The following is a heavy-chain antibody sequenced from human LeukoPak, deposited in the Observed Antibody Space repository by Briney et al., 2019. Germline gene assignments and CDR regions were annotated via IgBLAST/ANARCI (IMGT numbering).Heavy chain of an antibody. Sequence: VSGPTLVKPPQTLTLTCTFSGFSPSTRGVGVGCIRQPPGKALEWLPLIYWDDAKRYSPALKSRRTITKDTSKNQVVLTMTNMDPVDTATYYCAHSQRGYSYLSLFDYWGQGTLVTVSS. J-gene: IGHJ4*02. V-gene: IGHV2-5*02. D-gene: IGHD5-18*01. CDR1: GFSPSTRGVG. CDR3: AHSQRGYSYLSLFDY. CDR2: IYWDDAK.